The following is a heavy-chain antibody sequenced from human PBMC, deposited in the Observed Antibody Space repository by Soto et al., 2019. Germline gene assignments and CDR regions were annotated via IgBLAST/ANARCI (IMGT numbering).Heavy chain of an antibody. CDR1: GFTFTYYA. Sequence: GGSLRLSCAASGFTFTYYATSWVRQAPGKGLEWVSAISGSGGGTYYADSVKGRFTISRDNSKNTLYLQMNSLRAEDTAVYYCAKNTIFDYWGQGTLVTVSS. CDR2: ISGSGGGT. J-gene: IGHJ4*02. CDR3: AKNTIFDY. V-gene: IGHV3-23*01.